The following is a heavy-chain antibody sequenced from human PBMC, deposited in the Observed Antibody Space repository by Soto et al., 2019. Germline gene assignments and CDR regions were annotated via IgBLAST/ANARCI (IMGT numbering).Heavy chain of an antibody. CDR2: ISSSGSTI. CDR1: GFTFSSYE. CDR3: ARDSTRVFYGMDV. J-gene: IGHJ6*02. V-gene: IGHV3-48*03. Sequence: GGSLRLSCAASGFTFSSYEMNWVRQAPGKGLEWVSYISSSGSTIYYADSVKGRFTISRDSAKNSLYLQMNSLRAEDTAVYYCARDSTRVFYGMDVWGQGTTVTVSS. D-gene: IGHD3-3*01.